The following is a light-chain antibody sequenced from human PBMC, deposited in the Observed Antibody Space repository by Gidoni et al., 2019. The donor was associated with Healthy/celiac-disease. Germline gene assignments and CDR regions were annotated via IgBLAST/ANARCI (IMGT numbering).Light chain of an antibody. CDR1: RSEVGSYNL. J-gene: IGLJ2*01. CDR3: CSYAGSYVV. Sequence: QSALTPPASVSGSPGQSITISCTGTRSEVGSYNLVSWYQQHPGKDPKLMIYEGSKRPSGVSNRFSGSKSGNTASLTISGLQDEDEADYYCCSYAGSYVVFGGGTKLTVL. V-gene: IGLV2-23*01. CDR2: EGS.